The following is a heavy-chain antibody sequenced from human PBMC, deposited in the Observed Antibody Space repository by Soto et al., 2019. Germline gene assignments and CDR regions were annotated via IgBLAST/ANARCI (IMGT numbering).Heavy chain of an antibody. CDR2: ISGSGGST. V-gene: IGHV3-23*01. Sequence: GGSLRLSCAASGFTFSSYAMSWVRQAPGKGLEWVSAISGSGGSTYYADSVKGRFTISRDNSKSTLYLQMNSLEAEDAAVYYCARAIRRGGLYKYYYYMDVWGKGTTVTVSS. D-gene: IGHD3-10*01. CDR1: GFTFSSYA. CDR3: ARAIRRGGLYKYYYYMDV. J-gene: IGHJ6*03.